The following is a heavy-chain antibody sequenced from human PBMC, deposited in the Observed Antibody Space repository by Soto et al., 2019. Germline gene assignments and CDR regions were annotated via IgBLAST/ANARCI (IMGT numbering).Heavy chain of an antibody. V-gene: IGHV4-59*01. J-gene: IGHJ4*02. D-gene: IGHD3-22*01. CDR1: GGSISSYY. CDR2: IYYSGST. Sequence: PSETLSLTXTVSGGSISSYYWSWIRQPPGKGLEWIGYIYYSGSTNYNPSLKSRVTISVDTSKNQFSLKLSSVTAADTAVYYCASDMARGYYDSSGYFDYWGQGTLVTVSS. CDR3: ASDMARGYYDSSGYFDY.